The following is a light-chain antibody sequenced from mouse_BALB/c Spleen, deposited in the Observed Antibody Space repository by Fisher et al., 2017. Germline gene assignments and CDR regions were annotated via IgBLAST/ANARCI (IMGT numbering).Light chain of an antibody. CDR1: SSVSSSY. CDR2: STS. Sequence: DIVLTQTPAIMSASLGERVTMTCTASSSVSSSYLHWYQQKPGSSPKLWIYSTSNLASGVPARFSGSGSGTSYSLTISSVEAEDAATYYCQQYSSNPLTFGAGTKLELK. CDR3: QQYSSNPLT. V-gene: IGKV4-57-1*01. J-gene: IGKJ5*01.